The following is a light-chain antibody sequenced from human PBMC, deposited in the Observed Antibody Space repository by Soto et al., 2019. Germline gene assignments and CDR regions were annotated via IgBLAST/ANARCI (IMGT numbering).Light chain of an antibody. CDR3: ATWDDSLNGFYV. J-gene: IGLJ1*01. Sequence: QSVLTQPPSASGTPGQGVTISCSESTSNIGSNYVYWYQQLPGTAPKLLIYRNNQRPSGVPDRFSGSKSGTSASLAISGLRSDDEADYFCATWDDSLNGFYVFGTGTKVTV. V-gene: IGLV1-47*01. CDR2: RNN. CDR1: TSNIGSNY.